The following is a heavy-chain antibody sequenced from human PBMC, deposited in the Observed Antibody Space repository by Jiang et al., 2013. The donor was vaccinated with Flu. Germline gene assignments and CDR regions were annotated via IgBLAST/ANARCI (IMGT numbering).Heavy chain of an antibody. V-gene: IGHV3-30*15. CDR1: GFSIRSYA. Sequence: VQLVESGGGVVQPGRSLRLSCAASGFSIRSYAINWVRQAPGKGLEWVSFISHDGINEYYADSVKGRFTISRDTSKNTLSLQMSSLTTEDTAVYYCVRPGGDTLAYYYGMDVWGQGTTVTVSS. J-gene: IGHJ6*02. CDR3: VRPGGDTLAYYYGMDV. D-gene: IGHD2-21*01. CDR2: ISHDGINE.